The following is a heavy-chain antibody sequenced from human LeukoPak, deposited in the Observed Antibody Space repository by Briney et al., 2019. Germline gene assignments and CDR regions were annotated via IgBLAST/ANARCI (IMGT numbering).Heavy chain of an antibody. D-gene: IGHD3-22*01. V-gene: IGHV4-59*01. CDR3: ARVTGYMIEDYFDY. CDR1: GGSISSYY. Sequence: PSETPSLTCAVSGGSISSYYWSWIRQPPGKGLEWIGYIYYSGSTNYNPSLKSRVTISVDTSKNQFSLKLRSVTAADTAVYYCARVTGYMIEDYFDYWGQGTLVTVSS. J-gene: IGHJ4*02. CDR2: IYYSGST.